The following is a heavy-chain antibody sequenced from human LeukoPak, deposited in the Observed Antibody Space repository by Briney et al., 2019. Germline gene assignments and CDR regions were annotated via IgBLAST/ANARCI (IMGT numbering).Heavy chain of an antibody. Sequence: SGTLSLTCSVSGDSISRYYWSWIRQPAGKGLEWIGRIYISGSTNYNPSLKSRVTVSIDTSKNQFSLKLTSVTAADTAVYYCARDHYGDAFDFWGQGTMVTVSS. J-gene: IGHJ3*01. D-gene: IGHD4-17*01. V-gene: IGHV4-4*07. CDR1: GDSISRYY. CDR3: ARDHYGDAFDF. CDR2: IYISGST.